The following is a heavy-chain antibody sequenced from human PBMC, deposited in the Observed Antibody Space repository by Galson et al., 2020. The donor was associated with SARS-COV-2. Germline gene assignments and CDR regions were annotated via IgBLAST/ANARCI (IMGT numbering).Heavy chain of an antibody. CDR3: ARAPYYYDSSGYYMDQIDY. Sequence: SETLSLTCTVSGGSISSGDYYWSWIRQPPGKGLEWIGYIYYSGSTYYNPSLKSRVTISVDTSKNQFSLKLSSVTAADTAVYYCARAPYYYDSSGYYMDQIDYWGQGTLVTVSS. D-gene: IGHD3-22*01. CDR2: IYYSGST. V-gene: IGHV4-30-4*01. J-gene: IGHJ4*02. CDR1: GGSISSGDYY.